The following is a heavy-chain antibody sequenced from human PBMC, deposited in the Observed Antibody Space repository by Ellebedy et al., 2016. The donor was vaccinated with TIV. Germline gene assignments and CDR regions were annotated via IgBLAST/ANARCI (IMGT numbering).Heavy chain of an antibody. CDR1: GGSISSSSYY. Sequence: SETLSLTCTVSGGSISSSSYYWGWIRQPPGKGLEWIGSIYYSGSTYYNPSLKSRVTISVDKSKNQFSLKLSSVTAADTAVYYCARMVTSGLLRQAFDIWGQGTMVTVSS. CDR2: IYYSGST. CDR3: ARMVTSGLLRQAFDI. D-gene: IGHD1-26*01. V-gene: IGHV4-39*07. J-gene: IGHJ3*02.